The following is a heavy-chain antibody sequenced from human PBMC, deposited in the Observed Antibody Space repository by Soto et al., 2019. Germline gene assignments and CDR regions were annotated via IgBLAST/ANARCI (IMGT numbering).Heavy chain of an antibody. CDR2: IYHSGST. Sequence: PSETLSLTCAVSGGSISSGGYSWSWIRQPPGKGLEWIGYIYHSGSTYYNPSLKSRVTISVDRPKNQFSLKLSSVTAADTAVYYCARVISDIGIPDSSGYYNWFDPWGQGTLVTVSS. CDR1: GGSISSGGYS. J-gene: IGHJ5*02. V-gene: IGHV4-30-2*01. D-gene: IGHD3-22*01. CDR3: ARVISDIGIPDSSGYYNWFDP.